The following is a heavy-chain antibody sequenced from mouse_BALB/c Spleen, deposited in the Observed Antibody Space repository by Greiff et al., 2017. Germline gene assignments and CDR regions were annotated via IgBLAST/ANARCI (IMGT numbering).Heavy chain of an antibody. Sequence: DVMLVESGGGLVKPGGSLKLSCAASGFTFSSYAMSWVRQTPEKRLEWVASISSGGSTYYPDSVKGRFTISRDNARNILYLQMSSLRSEDTAMYYCARYGSSFDYWGQGTTLTVSS. CDR1: GFTFSSYA. J-gene: IGHJ2*01. D-gene: IGHD1-1*01. CDR3: ARYGSSFDY. V-gene: IGHV5-6-5*01. CDR2: ISSGGST.